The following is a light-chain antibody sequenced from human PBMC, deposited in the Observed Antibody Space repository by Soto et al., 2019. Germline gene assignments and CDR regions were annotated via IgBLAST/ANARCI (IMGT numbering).Light chain of an antibody. CDR1: ESVLCSSNNKNY. Sequence: DIVMTQSPDYLAVSLGERATINCKSSESVLCSSNNKNYLAWYQQIPGQPPKLLIYWASTRESGVPDRFSGSGSGTDFTLEISRVETDDVGIYYCMQSTQLPPTFGQGTRLAI. CDR3: MQSTQLPPT. V-gene: IGKV4-1*01. J-gene: IGKJ5*01. CDR2: WAS.